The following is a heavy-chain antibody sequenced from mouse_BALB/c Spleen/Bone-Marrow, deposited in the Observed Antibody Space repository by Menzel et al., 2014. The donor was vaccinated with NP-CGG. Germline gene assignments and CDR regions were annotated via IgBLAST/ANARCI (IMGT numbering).Heavy chain of an antibody. Sequence: QVQLQQSGAELAKPGASVKMSCKASGYTFTSYWMHWVKQRPGQGLEWTGYINPSTGYTEYNQKFKDKDTLTADKSSSTAYMQLSSLTSEDSAVYYCARKVRYGGFDYWGQGTTLTVSS. CDR3: ARKVRYGGFDY. J-gene: IGHJ2*01. CDR2: INPSTGYT. V-gene: IGHV1-7*01. D-gene: IGHD2-14*01. CDR1: GYTFTSYW.